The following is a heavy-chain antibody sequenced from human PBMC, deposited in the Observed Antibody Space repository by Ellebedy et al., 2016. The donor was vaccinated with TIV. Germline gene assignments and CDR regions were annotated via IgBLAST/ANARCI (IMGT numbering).Heavy chain of an antibody. Sequence: GGSLRLSCAASGFIFGSYAMHWVRHTPGKGLEWVAVISYDGDSEHYADSVKGRFTISRDNSKNTLYLEMTRLKPEDAAMYYCARVLAGTDYYYYGMDVWGQGTTVTVSS. V-gene: IGHV3-30-3*01. D-gene: IGHD1-1*01. J-gene: IGHJ6*02. CDR3: ARVLAGTDYYYYGMDV. CDR1: GFIFGSYA. CDR2: ISYDGDSE.